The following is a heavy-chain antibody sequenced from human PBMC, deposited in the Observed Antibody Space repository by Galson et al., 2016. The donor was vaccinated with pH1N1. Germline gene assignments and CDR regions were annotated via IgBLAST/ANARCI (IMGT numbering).Heavy chain of an antibody. D-gene: IGHD1-26*01. Sequence: PALVKPTQTLTLTCTFSGFSLRTSGVGVGWIRQPPGKALEWLALIYWDDDKLYSPSLKSRLTITKDTSKNQVVLTMTNMDPVDTATYYCAHNIEWELGAYFDYWGQGTLVTVSS. J-gene: IGHJ4*02. V-gene: IGHV2-5*02. CDR1: GFSLRTSGVG. CDR3: AHNIEWELGAYFDY. CDR2: IYWDDDK.